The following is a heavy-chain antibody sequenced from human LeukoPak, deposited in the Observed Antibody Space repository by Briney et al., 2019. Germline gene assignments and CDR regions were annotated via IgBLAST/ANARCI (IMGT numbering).Heavy chain of an antibody. D-gene: IGHD2-21*02. CDR2: INPSGGST. V-gene: IGHV1-46*01. CDR3: ARGRSTYCGGDCYAVYDY. Sequence: ASVKVSCKASGYTFTSYYMHWVRQAPGQGLEWMGIINPSGGSTSYAQKFQGRVTMTRDTSTSTVYMELSSLRSEDTAVYYCARGRSTYCGGDCYAVYDYWGQGTLVTASS. J-gene: IGHJ4*02. CDR1: GYTFTSYY.